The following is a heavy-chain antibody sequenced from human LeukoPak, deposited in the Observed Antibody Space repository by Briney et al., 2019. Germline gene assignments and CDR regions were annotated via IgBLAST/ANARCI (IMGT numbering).Heavy chain of an antibody. CDR1: GFIFNSYG. CDR2: ISYDGSNK. CDR3: ARGGAYYYDSSGYYPNY. D-gene: IGHD3-22*01. V-gene: IGHV3-30*19. Sequence: GGSLRLSCAASGFIFNSYGIHWVRQAPGKGLEWVAVISYDGSNKYYADSVKGRFTISRDNSKNTLYLQMNSLRAEDTAVYYCARGGAYYYDSSGYYPNYWGQGTLVTVSS. J-gene: IGHJ4*02.